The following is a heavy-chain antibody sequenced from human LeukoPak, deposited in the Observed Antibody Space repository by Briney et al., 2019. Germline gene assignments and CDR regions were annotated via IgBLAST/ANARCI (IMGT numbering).Heavy chain of an antibody. CDR1: GFTFSSYA. CDR2: ISGSGGST. CDR3: AKAGRYCSSTSCYTLVDY. D-gene: IGHD2-2*02. J-gene: IGHJ4*02. Sequence: PGGSLRLSCAASGFTFSSYAMSWVRQAPGKGLEWVSAISGSGGSTYYADSVKGRFTISRDNSKNTLYLQMNSLRAEDTAVYYCAKAGRYCSSTSCYTLVDYWGQGTLVTVSS. V-gene: IGHV3-23*01.